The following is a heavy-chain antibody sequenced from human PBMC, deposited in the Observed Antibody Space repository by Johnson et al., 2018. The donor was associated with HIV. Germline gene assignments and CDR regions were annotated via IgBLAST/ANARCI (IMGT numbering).Heavy chain of an antibody. J-gene: IGHJ3*02. V-gene: IGHV3-7*05. D-gene: IGHD1-26*01. CDR2: IKQDGSET. Sequence: EQLVESGGGVVQPGRSLRLSCAASGFTFSSYAMHWVRQAPGKGLEWVANIKQDGSETHYVDSVKGRFTISRDNAKNSLYLQMNSLRVEDTAVYYCARDLINSGIDPQAFDIWGQGTMVSVSS. CDR3: ARDLINSGIDPQAFDI. CDR1: GFTFSSYA.